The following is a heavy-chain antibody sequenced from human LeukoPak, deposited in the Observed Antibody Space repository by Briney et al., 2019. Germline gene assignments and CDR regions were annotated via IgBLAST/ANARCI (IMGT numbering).Heavy chain of an antibody. CDR2: INHSGST. CDR1: GVSFSGYY. CDR3: ARGVLWGLFDY. J-gene: IGHJ4*02. Sequence: SETLSLTCAVCGVSFSGYYWSWIHQPPGKGLEWIGEINHSGSTNYNPSLKSRVTISVDTSKNQFSLKLSSVTAADTAVYYCARGVLWGLFDYWGQGTLVTVSS. V-gene: IGHV4-34*01. D-gene: IGHD3-16*01.